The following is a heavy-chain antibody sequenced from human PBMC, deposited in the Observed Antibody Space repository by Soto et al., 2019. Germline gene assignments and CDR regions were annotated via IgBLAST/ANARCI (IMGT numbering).Heavy chain of an antibody. Sequence: TLSLTCTVSGCSISSGGYYWSWIRQHPGKGLEWIGYIYYSGSTYYNPSLKSRVTISVDTSKNQFSLKLSSVTAADTAVYYCARGKMAARPDYWGQGTLVTVSS. J-gene: IGHJ4*02. CDR3: ARGKMAARPDY. V-gene: IGHV4-31*03. CDR2: IYYSGST. CDR1: GCSISSGGYY. D-gene: IGHD6-6*01.